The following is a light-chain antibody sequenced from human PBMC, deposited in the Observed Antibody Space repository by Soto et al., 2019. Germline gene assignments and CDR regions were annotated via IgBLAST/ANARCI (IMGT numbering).Light chain of an antibody. CDR2: LGS. CDR1: RSLLHSNGHNY. Sequence: EIVMTQSPLSRTVTLGESASISCRSSRSLLHSNGHNYLDWYLQKPGQSPQLLIYLGSNRASGVPDRFSGSGSGTDFTLKISRVEAEDVGVYYCMQALQTPPYTFGQGTKLEIK. CDR3: MQALQTPPYT. J-gene: IGKJ2*01. V-gene: IGKV2-28*01.